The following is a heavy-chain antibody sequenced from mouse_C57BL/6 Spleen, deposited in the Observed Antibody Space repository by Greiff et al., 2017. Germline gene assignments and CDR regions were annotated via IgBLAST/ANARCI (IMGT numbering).Heavy chain of an antibody. Sequence: DVHLVESGPGLVKPSQSLSLTCPVTGYSITSGYYCNWIRQFPGNQLEWMGYISYDGSTNYNPSLKNRTSLTRDTSKNQFFRKLNSVTTEDTATYYCARVGYGNYLYFDVWGTGTTVTVSS. CDR3: ARVGYGNYLYFDV. V-gene: IGHV3-6*01. D-gene: IGHD2-1*01. J-gene: IGHJ1*03. CDR1: GYSITSGYY. CDR2: ISYDGST.